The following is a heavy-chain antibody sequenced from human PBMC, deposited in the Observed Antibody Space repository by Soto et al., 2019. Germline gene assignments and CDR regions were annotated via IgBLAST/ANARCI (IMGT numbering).Heavy chain of an antibody. J-gene: IGHJ5*02. V-gene: IGHV1-2*02. CDR3: ARKRYCSGGSCYAWFDP. CDR2: INPNSGGT. Sequence: GASVKVSCKASGYTFTGYYMHWVRQAPGQGLEWMGWINPNSGGTNYAQKFQGRVTMTRDTSISTAYMELSRLRSDDTAVYYCARKRYCSGGSCYAWFDPWGQGTLVTVSS. D-gene: IGHD2-15*01. CDR1: GYTFTGYY.